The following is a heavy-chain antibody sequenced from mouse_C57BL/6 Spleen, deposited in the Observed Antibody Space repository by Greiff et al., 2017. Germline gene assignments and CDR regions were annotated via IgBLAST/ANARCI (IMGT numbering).Heavy chain of an antibody. J-gene: IGHJ4*01. V-gene: IGHV5-9*01. CDR1: GFTFSSYT. D-gene: IGHD2-4*01. Sequence: EVKLVESGGGLVKPGGSLKLSCAASGFTFSSYTMSWVRQTPEKRLEWVATISGGGGNTYYPDSVKGRFTISRDNAKNTLYLQMSRLRSEDTALYYCARLYYDYENYAMDYWGQGTSVTVSS. CDR2: ISGGGGNT. CDR3: ARLYYDYENYAMDY.